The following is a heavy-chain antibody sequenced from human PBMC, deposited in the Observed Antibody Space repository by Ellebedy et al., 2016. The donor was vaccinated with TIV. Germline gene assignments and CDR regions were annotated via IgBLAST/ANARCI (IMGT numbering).Heavy chain of an antibody. V-gene: IGHV4-59*02. CDR1: GGSVSSYY. Sequence: SETLSLTCTASGGSVSSYYWGWIRQPPGKGLEWIGYIYYSGSTNYNPSLKSRVTISVDTSKNQFSLKLSSVTAADTAVYYCARDRGILGIDYWGQGTLVAVSS. J-gene: IGHJ4*02. CDR2: IYYSGST. D-gene: IGHD3-16*01. CDR3: ARDRGILGIDY.